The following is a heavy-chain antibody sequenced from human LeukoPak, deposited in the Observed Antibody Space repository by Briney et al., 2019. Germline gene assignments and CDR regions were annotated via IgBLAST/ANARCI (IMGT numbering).Heavy chain of an antibody. J-gene: IGHJ4*02. D-gene: IGHD3-10*01. CDR3: ATDPHGSGTYQDYFDS. V-gene: IGHV3-48*02. Sequence: GGSLRLSCAASGFIFSTYSMNWVRQAPGKGLEWVSYISSSGNTIYYADSVEGRFAISRDNANNSVYLQMNSLRDEDTAVYFCATDPHGSGTYQDYFDSWGQGTLVTVSS. CDR2: ISSSGNTI. CDR1: GFIFSTYS.